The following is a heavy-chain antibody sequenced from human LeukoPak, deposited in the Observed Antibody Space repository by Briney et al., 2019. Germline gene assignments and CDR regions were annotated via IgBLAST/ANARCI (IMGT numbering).Heavy chain of an antibody. Sequence: GGSLRLSCAASGFTFSSYSMNWVRQAPGKGLEWVSCISSSSSYIYYADSVKGRFTISRDNAKNSLYLQMNSLRAEDTAVYYCTRDMTTTAEDPSMDVWGQGTTVTVSS. D-gene: IGHD2-2*01. V-gene: IGHV3-21*01. J-gene: IGHJ6*02. CDR3: TRDMTTTAEDPSMDV. CDR1: GFTFSSYS. CDR2: ISSSSSYI.